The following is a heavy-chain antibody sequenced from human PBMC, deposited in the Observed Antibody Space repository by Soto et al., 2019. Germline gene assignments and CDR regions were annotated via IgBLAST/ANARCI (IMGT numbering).Heavy chain of an antibody. CDR1: GYSFTYYL. J-gene: IGHJ6*02. D-gene: IGHD2-2*01. Sequence: GQSLKSSCTGSGYSFTYYLISWVRQLPGKSLEWMGRIDPSDSYTNYSPSFQGPVTISADKSISTAYLQWSSLKASDTAMYYCARRHIVVVPAANRYYHYYGMDVWGRGTTVTVSS. CDR3: ARRHIVVVPAANRYYHYYGMDV. CDR2: IDPSDSYT. V-gene: IGHV5-10-1*01.